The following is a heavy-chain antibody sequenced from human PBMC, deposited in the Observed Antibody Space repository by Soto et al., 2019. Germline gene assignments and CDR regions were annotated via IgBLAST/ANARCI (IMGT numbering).Heavy chain of an antibody. D-gene: IGHD1-1*01. J-gene: IGHJ5*02. CDR2: IIPILGIA. CDR3: ARDTTVTTWVPIWFAP. CDR1: GGTFSSYT. Sequence: QVQLVQSGAEVKKPGSSVKVSCKASGGTFSSYTISWVRQAPGQGLEWMGRIIPILGIANYAQKFQGRVRITADKSASTGYLEPSSARSEDTGAYYCARDTTVTTWVPIWFAPWGQVTLVTVAS. V-gene: IGHV1-69*08.